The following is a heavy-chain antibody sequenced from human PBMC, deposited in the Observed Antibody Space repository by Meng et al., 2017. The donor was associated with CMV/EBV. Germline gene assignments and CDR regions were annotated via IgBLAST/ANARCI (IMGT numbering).Heavy chain of an antibody. Sequence: GGSLRLSCAASGFTFSSYAMHWVRQAPGKGLEWVAVISYDGSNKYYADSVKGRFTISRDNSKNTLYLQMNSLGAEDTAVYYCARDQKSIAAIDYWGQGTLVTVSS. D-gene: IGHD6-6*01. V-gene: IGHV3-30-3*01. CDR3: ARDQKSIAAIDY. CDR1: GFTFSSYA. CDR2: ISYDGSNK. J-gene: IGHJ4*02.